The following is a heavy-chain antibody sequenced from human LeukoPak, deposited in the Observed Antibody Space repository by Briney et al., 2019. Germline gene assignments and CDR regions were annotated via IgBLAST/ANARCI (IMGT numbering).Heavy chain of an antibody. Sequence: QSGGSLRLSCAASGFTFSSYDMHWVRQTPGKGLEWVSFIRFDGSNKYYGDSVKGRFTISRDNSKNTLDLQMNSLRADDTAVYYCVKDHGVPPAFVPGYWGQGTLVTVSS. V-gene: IGHV3-30*02. CDR2: IRFDGSNK. CDR3: VKDHGVPPAFVPGY. J-gene: IGHJ4*02. D-gene: IGHD2-2*01. CDR1: GFTFSSYD.